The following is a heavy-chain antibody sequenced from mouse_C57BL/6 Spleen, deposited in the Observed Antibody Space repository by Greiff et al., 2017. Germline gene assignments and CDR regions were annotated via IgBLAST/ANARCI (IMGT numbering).Heavy chain of an antibody. D-gene: IGHD1-1*01. V-gene: IGHV14-4*01. CDR3: TVITTVVARFAY. CDR2: IDPENGDT. J-gene: IGHJ3*01. CDR1: GFNIKDDY. Sequence: VQLQQSGAELVRPGASVKLSCTASGFNIKDDYMHWVKQRPEQGLEWIGWIDPENGDTEYASKFKGKATITADTSSNTAYLQLSSLTSEDTAVYYCTVITTVVARFAYWGQGTLVTVSA.